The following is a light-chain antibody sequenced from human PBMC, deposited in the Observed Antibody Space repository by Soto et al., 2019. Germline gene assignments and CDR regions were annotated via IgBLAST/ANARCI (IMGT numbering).Light chain of an antibody. Sequence: QLVLTQSPSASASLGASVKLTCTLSSGHSSYAIAWHQQQPEKGPRYSMKLNSDGSHSKGDGIPDRFSGSSSGAERYLTISSLQSEDEADYYCQTWGTGVVFGGGTKVTVL. CDR3: QTWGTGVV. J-gene: IGLJ2*01. CDR1: SGHSSYA. CDR2: LNSDGSH. V-gene: IGLV4-69*01.